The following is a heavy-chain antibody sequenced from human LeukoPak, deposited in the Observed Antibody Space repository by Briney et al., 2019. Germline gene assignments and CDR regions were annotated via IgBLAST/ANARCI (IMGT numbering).Heavy chain of an antibody. J-gene: IGHJ4*02. Sequence: GRSLRLSCAASGFTFSSYGMHWVRQAPGKGLEWVAVIWYDGSNKYYADSVKGCFTISRDNSKNTLYLQMNSLRAEDTAVYYCAREVTVTGPDRKFDYWGQGTLVTVSS. CDR1: GFTFSSYG. CDR2: IWYDGSNK. V-gene: IGHV3-33*01. CDR3: AREVTVTGPDRKFDY. D-gene: IGHD3-9*01.